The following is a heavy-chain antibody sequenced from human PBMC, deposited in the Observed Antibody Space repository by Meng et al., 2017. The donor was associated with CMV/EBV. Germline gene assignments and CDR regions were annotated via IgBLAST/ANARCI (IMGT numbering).Heavy chain of an antibody. J-gene: IGHJ4*02. V-gene: IGHV1-46*01. D-gene: IGHD3-3*01. CDR1: GYNFSTYY. Sequence: SGYNFSTYYRHWVRQAPGQGLEWMGIINPSGGSTNYAQKFQGRVTMTRDTSTSTVYMELSSLRSEDTAVYYCARGLSEIFGVVMLFDYWGQGTLVTVSS. CDR2: INPSGGST. CDR3: ARGLSEIFGVVMLFDY.